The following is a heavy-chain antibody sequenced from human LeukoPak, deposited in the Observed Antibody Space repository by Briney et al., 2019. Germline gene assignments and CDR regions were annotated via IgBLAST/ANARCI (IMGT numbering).Heavy chain of an antibody. Sequence: SETLSLTCAVYGGSFSGYYWSWIRQPPGKGLEWIGEINHSESTNYNPSLKSRVTISVDTSKNQFSLKLSSVTAADTAVYYCARGITVIRGVINYFDYWGREPWSPSPQ. D-gene: IGHD3-10*01. CDR1: GGSFSGYY. V-gene: IGHV4-34*01. CDR2: INHSEST. J-gene: IGHJ4*02. CDR3: ARGITVIRGVINYFDY.